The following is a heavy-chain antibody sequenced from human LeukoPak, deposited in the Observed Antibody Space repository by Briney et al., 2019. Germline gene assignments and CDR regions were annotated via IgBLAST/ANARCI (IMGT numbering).Heavy chain of an antibody. CDR1: GGSIISGGYY. D-gene: IGHD3-3*01. J-gene: IGHJ6*02. CDR3: ARINDFWSGPTLDV. CDR2: IYYSGTT. Sequence: SETLSLTCTVSGGSIISGGYYWTRIRQHPEKGLEWTGYIYYSGTTYYNPSLKSRVTISIDKTKNQFSLKLNSVTAADTAVYYCARINDFWSGPTLDVWGQGTTVTVSS. V-gene: IGHV4-31*09.